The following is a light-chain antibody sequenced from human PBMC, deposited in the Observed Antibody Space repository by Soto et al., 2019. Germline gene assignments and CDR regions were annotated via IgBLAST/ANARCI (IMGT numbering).Light chain of an antibody. CDR3: QQYNNWPGT. CDR1: QSVSSN. CDR2: GAS. Sequence: EIVMTQSPATLSVSPGERATLSCRASQSVSSNLAWYQQKPGQAPRLLIYGASTRATGIPARFSGSGSGTEFTPTISSLQSGDFAVYYCQQYNNWPGTFGQGTKVDIK. J-gene: IGKJ1*01. V-gene: IGKV3-15*01.